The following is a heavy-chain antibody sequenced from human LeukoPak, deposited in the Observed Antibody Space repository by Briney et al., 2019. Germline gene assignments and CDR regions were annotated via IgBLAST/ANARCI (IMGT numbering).Heavy chain of an antibody. CDR3: ARGQDSSGYLY. CDR1: GGSISSGGYY. Sequence: SETLSLTCTVSGGSISSGGYYWSWIRQHPGKGLEWIGYIYYSGSTYYNPSLKSRVTISVDTSKNQFSLKLSSVTAADTAVYYCARGQDSSGYLYWGQGTLVTVSS. V-gene: IGHV4-31*03. D-gene: IGHD3-22*01. J-gene: IGHJ4*02. CDR2: IYYSGST.